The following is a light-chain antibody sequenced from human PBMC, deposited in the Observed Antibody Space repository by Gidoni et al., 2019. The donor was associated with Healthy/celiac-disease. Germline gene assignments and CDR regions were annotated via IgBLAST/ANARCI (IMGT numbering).Light chain of an antibody. J-gene: IGLJ3*02. Sequence: QSVLTQPPSVSAAPGQKVTISCSGSSSNIGNNYVSWYQQLPGTAPKLLIYDNNKRPSGIPDRFSGSKSGTSATLGITGLQTGDEADYYCGTWDSGLSVSWVFGGGTKLTVL. CDR1: SSNIGNNY. CDR3: GTWDSGLSVSWV. CDR2: DNN. V-gene: IGLV1-51*01.